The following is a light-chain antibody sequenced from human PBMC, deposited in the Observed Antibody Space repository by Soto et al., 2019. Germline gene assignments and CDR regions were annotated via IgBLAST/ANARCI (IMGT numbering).Light chain of an antibody. J-gene: IGKJ3*01. V-gene: IGKV3-20*01. CDR1: QSITSNY. Sequence: EIVLTQSPGTLSLSPGERATLSCRASQSITSNYLAWYQQKPGQAPRLLIYDTSSRATGIPGRFSGSGSGTDFTLTITRLEPEDFAVYYCQQYGRSPGLFTFGPGTKVDFK. CDR3: QQYGRSPGLFT. CDR2: DTS.